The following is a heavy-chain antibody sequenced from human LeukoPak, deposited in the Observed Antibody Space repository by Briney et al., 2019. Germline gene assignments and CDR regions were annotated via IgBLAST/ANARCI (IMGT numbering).Heavy chain of an antibody. J-gene: IGHJ5*02. CDR1: GFTFSNYA. CDR2: IRYDGSNK. CDR3: ARLYGSGTYPHWFDP. V-gene: IGHV3-30*04. D-gene: IGHD3-10*01. Sequence: SGRSLRLSCAASGFTFSNYAMHWVRQAPGKGLEWVAFIRYDGSNKYYADSVKGRFTISRDNSKNTLYLQMNSLRADDTAVYYCARLYGSGTYPHWFDPWGQGTLVTVSS.